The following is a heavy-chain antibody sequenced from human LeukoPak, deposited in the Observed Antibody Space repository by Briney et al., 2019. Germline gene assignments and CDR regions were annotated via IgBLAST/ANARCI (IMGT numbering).Heavy chain of an antibody. CDR2: ISYDGSNK. CDR3: ARARGFDY. D-gene: IGHD3-16*01. V-gene: IGHV3-30-3*01. Sequence: GRSLRLSCAASGFTFSSYAMHWVRQAPGKGLEWVAVISYDGSNKYYADSVKGRFTISRGNSKNTLYLQMNSLRAEDTAVYYCARARGFDYWGQGTLVTVSS. J-gene: IGHJ4*02. CDR1: GFTFSSYA.